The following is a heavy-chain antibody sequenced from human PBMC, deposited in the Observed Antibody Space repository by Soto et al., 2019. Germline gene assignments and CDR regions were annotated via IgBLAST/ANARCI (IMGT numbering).Heavy chain of an antibody. D-gene: IGHD6-13*01. CDR2: IRGDGSKK. J-gene: IGHJ3*02. CDR1: GFAFGSYW. CDR3: ARDVSPGSSSMYLDAFDI. V-gene: IGHV3-7*05. Sequence: EVQLVESGGTLVQPGGSLRLSCEGSGFAFGSYWMTWVRQAPGKGLEWVANIRGDGSKKCYLDSVSGRFTIFRDNAENSLYLQMNSLRDEDTALYYCARDVSPGSSSMYLDAFDIWGQGTMVTVSS.